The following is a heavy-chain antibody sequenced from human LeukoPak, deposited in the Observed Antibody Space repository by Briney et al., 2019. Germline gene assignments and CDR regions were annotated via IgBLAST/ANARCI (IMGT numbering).Heavy chain of an antibody. V-gene: IGHV4-34*01. J-gene: IGHJ4*02. CDR3: AQGLGGSDY. Sequence: SETLSLTCAVYGGSFSGYYWSWIRQPPGKGLEWIGEINHSGSTNYNPSLKSRVTISVDTSKNQFSLKLSSVTAADTAVYYCAQGLGGSDYWGQGTLVTVSS. CDR2: INHSGST. D-gene: IGHD3-16*01. CDR1: GGSFSGYY.